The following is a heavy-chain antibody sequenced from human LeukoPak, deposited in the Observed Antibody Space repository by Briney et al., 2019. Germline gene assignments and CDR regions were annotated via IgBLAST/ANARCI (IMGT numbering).Heavy chain of an antibody. Sequence: PSETLSLTCTVSGGSISSYYWSWIRQPAGKGLESVGHISTSGSTNYNPSLKSRVTMSVDTSKNQFSLRLSSVTAADTAVYYCARVRYSDSSVLTRKRSYYFDYWGQGTLVTVSS. CDR3: ARVRYSDSSVLTRKRSYYFDY. V-gene: IGHV4-4*07. CDR2: ISTSGST. J-gene: IGHJ4*02. CDR1: GGSISSYY. D-gene: IGHD3-22*01.